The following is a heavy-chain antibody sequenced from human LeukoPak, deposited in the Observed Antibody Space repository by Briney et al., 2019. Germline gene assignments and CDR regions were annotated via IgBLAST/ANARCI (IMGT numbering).Heavy chain of an antibody. J-gene: IGHJ5*02. V-gene: IGHV4-39*07. Sequence: SETLSLTCTVSGGSISSSSYYWGWIRQPPGKGLEWIGSIYYSGSTYYNPSLKSRVTISVDTSKNQFSLKLSSVTAADTTVYYCAKIAAAPPRTWGQGTLVTVSS. CDR3: AKIAAAPPRT. D-gene: IGHD6-13*01. CDR1: GGSISSSSYY. CDR2: IYYSGST.